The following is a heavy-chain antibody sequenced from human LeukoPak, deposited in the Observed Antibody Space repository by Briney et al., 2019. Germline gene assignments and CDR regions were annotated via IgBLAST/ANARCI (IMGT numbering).Heavy chain of an antibody. CDR1: GFTFSSYA. J-gene: IGHJ6*03. Sequence: GGSLRLSCAASGFTFSSYAMSWVRQAPGKGLEWVSAISGSGGSTYYADSVKGRFTISRDNSKDTLYLQMNSLRAEDTAVYYCAKELDGYYYYYMDVWGKGTTVTVSS. CDR3: AKELDGYYYYYMDV. D-gene: IGHD5-24*01. V-gene: IGHV3-23*01. CDR2: ISGSGGST.